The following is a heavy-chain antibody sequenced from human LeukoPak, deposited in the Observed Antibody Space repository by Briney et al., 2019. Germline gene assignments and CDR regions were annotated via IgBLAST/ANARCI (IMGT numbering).Heavy chain of an antibody. D-gene: IGHD3-3*01. CDR1: GLTFSSYW. CDR3: ARDFNDFWSAYYA. J-gene: IGHJ4*02. CDR2: INGDGSIT. Sequence: GGSLRLSCAASGLTFSSYWMHWVRQAPGRGLVRVSRINGDGSITTYADPVKGRFTISRDNAKNTLYLQMNSLRVEDTAVYYCARDFNDFWSAYYAWGQGTLVTVSP. V-gene: IGHV3-74*01.